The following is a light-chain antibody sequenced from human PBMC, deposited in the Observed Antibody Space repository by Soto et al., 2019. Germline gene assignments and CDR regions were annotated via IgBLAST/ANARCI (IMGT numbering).Light chain of an antibody. CDR1: QSVRSSH. CDR2: GAS. Sequence: EIVLTQSPGTLSLSPGERATISCLTSQSVRSSHLAWYQQKPGQAPRLLIYGASSRATGIPDRFSGSGSGTDFTLTISRLEPEDFAVYHCQQYSSSPLTFGGGTRLEIK. V-gene: IGKV3-20*01. CDR3: QQYSSSPLT. J-gene: IGKJ5*01.